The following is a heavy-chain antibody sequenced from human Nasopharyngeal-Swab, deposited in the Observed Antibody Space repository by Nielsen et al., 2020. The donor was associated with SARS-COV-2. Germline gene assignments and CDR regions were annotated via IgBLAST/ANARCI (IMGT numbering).Heavy chain of an antibody. CDR3: ARWNDRGAGGNYGMDV. J-gene: IGHJ6*02. Sequence: GESLKISCVASGFTFSSHAMSWVRQAPGKGLEWVSGLIENGVDTYYAESVKGRFTISRDSSTLYLQMNSLRADDTAVYYCARWNDRGAGGNYGMDVWGQGTTVTVSS. CDR2: LIENGVDT. V-gene: IGHV3-23*01. D-gene: IGHD3-22*01. CDR1: GFTFSSHA.